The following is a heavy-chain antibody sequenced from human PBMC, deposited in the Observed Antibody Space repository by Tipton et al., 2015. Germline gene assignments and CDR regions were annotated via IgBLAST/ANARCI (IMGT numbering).Heavy chain of an antibody. Sequence: TLSLTCTVSGGAITSDGFYWSWIPQHPGKGLEWIGYIFYTGSTYYNPSLKSRATLSVDTSKNQFSLKLSSVTAADTAVYYCARDGYNSNYFDYWGQGTLVTVSS. J-gene: IGHJ4*02. CDR1: GGAITSDGFY. CDR3: ARDGYNSNYFDY. V-gene: IGHV4-31*03. CDR2: IFYTGST. D-gene: IGHD5-24*01.